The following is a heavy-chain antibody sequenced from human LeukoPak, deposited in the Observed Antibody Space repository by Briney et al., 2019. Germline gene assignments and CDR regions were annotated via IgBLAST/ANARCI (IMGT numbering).Heavy chain of an antibody. CDR2: IYYSGST. V-gene: IGHV4-59*01. CDR1: GGSISSYY. J-gene: IGHJ3*02. CDR3: ARAHDAFDI. Sequence: SETLSLTCTVSGGSISSYYWSWIRQPPGKGLEWIGYIYYSGSTNYNPSLKSRVTISVDTSRNQFSLKLSSVTAADTAVYYCARAHDAFDIWGQGTMVTVSS.